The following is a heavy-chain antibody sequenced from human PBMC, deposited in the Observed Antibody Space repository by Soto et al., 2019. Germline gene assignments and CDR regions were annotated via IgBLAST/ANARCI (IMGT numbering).Heavy chain of an antibody. CDR2: INPNSGDT. V-gene: IGHV1-2*02. D-gene: IGHD6-13*01. Sequence: QVQLLQSGSEVKRPGASVKVSCRTSGYTFTVYYVHWVRQAPGRGLEWMGWINPNSGDTNYLPEFQGRVTKTRDTSSAPANWDLGGLKSDDTAVYYCARGPAAGTEAWFDPWGQGTRVTVSS. CDR3: ARGPAAGTEAWFDP. CDR1: GYTFTVYY. J-gene: IGHJ5*02.